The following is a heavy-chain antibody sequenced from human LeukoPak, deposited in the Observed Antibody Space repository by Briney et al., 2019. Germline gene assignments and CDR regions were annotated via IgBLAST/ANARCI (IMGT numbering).Heavy chain of an antibody. CDR3: AKGPDPPYDFWSGYHLDH. J-gene: IGHJ4*02. CDR1: GFTFSGYA. D-gene: IGHD3-3*01. V-gene: IGHV3-23*01. CDR2: ITASGGST. Sequence: GGSLRLSCAASGFTFSGYAMAWVRQAPGKGLEWVSGITASGGSTHYADSVRGRFTISRDNSENTLYLQVKSLRADDTAIYYCAKGPDPPYDFWSGYHLDHWGQGILVTVSS.